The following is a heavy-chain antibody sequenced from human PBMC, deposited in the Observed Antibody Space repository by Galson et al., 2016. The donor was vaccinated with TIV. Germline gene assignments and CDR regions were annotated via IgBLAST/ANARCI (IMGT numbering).Heavy chain of an antibody. V-gene: IGHV3-23*01. Sequence: SLRLSCAASGFTFSMYAMNWVRQTPGKGLEWVAVINVGGENTIYADTVKGRFTVSRDNSINTLYLQMNSLRSEDTAIYYCAKDRITYSFRSAFDLLGQGTMVTVSS. CDR3: AKDRITYSFRSAFDL. CDR1: GFTFSMYA. CDR2: INVGGENT. D-gene: IGHD1-14*01. J-gene: IGHJ3*01.